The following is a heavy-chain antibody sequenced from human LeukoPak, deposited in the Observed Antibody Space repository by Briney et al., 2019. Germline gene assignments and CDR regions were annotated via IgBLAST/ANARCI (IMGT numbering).Heavy chain of an antibody. CDR2: THSSGRT. CDR1: GFSFISYS. CDR3: ARSYGLDAFDI. D-gene: IGHD3-10*01. J-gene: IGHJ3*02. Sequence: GGSLRLSCAASGFSFISYSMNWVRQAPGKGLEWVSVTHSSGRTYYADSVKGRFTISRDNSKNTLYLQMNSLRAEDTAVYYCARSYGLDAFDIWGQGTMVTVSS. V-gene: IGHV3-53*01.